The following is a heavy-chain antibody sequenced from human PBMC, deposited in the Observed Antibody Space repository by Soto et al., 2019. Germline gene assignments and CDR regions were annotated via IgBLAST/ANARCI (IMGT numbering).Heavy chain of an antibody. CDR3: AKDWALGGPQHN. Sequence: GGSLRLSCAASGFTFSDYAMSWVRQAPTKGLEWVSGIGGSGDTYYSDSVKGRFTITRDNSKNTVSLQMNSLRVDDTAVYYCAKDWALGGPQHNRGQGTLVTVPS. J-gene: IGHJ4*02. CDR1: GFTFSDYA. D-gene: IGHD1-1*01. CDR2: IGGSGDT. V-gene: IGHV3-23*01.